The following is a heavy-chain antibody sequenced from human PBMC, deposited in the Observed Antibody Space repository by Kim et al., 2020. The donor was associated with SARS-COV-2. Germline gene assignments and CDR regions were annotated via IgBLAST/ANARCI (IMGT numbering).Heavy chain of an antibody. CDR2: YGSRI. V-gene: IGHV3-7*01. Sequence: YGSRIPYADSVRGRFTNTRDNAESSLYLQMNSLRAEDTAMYYCARDGASWGQGTLVTVSS. D-gene: IGHD3-10*01. CDR3: ARDGAS. J-gene: IGHJ5*02.